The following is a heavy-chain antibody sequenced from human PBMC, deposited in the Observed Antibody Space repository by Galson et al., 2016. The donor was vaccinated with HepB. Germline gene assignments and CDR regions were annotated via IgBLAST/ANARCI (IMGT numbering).Heavy chain of an antibody. Sequence: ISSSGFYWGWIRQPPGKGLEWIASIYYSGSTYYNPSLKSRVTISVDTSKNQFSLKLSSVTAADTAVYYCARRSITTMHVWGQGTTVTVSS. V-gene: IGHV4-39*01. CDR2: IYYSGST. J-gene: IGHJ6*02. CDR3: ARRSITTMHV. CDR1: ISSSGFY. D-gene: IGHD3-22*01.